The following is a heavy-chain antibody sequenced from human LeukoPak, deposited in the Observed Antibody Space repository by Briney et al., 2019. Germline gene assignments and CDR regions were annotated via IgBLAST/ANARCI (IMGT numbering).Heavy chain of an antibody. D-gene: IGHD6-13*01. J-gene: IGHJ4*02. CDR3: ARVMYSGSWEPIDY. V-gene: IGHV3-33*01. CDR2: IWYDGSNK. Sequence: GRSLRLSCAASGFTFSSYGMHWVRQAPGKGLEWVAVIWYDGSNKYYADSVKGRFTISRDNSKNTLYLQMNSLRAEDTAVYYCARVMYSGSWEPIDYWGQGTLVTVSS. CDR1: GFTFSSYG.